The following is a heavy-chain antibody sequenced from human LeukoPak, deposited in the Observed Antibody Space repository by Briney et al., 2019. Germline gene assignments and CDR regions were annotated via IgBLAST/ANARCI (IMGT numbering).Heavy chain of an antibody. J-gene: IGHJ4*02. CDR2: ISWNSGSI. D-gene: IGHD4-17*01. CDR3: ARGSYGDYEY. V-gene: IGHV3-9*01. CDR1: GFTFDDYA. Sequence: GGSLRLSCAASGFTFDDYAMHWVRHAPGKGLEWVSGISWNSGSIGYADSVKGRFTISRDNAKNSLYLQMNSLRAEDTAVYYCARGSYGDYEYWGQGTLVTVSS.